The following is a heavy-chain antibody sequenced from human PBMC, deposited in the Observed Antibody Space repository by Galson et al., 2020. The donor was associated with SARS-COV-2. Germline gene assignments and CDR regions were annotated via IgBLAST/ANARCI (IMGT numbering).Heavy chain of an antibody. CDR2: IIPIFGTA. CDR3: ARPVLLWFGELFGFDP. Sequence: SVKVSCKASGGTFSSYAISWVRQAPGQGLEWMGGIIPIFGTANYAQKFQGRVTITADESTSTAYMELSSLRSDDTAVYYCARPVLLWFGELFGFDPWGQGTLVTVSS. CDR1: GGTFSSYA. J-gene: IGHJ5*02. D-gene: IGHD3-10*01. V-gene: IGHV1-69*13.